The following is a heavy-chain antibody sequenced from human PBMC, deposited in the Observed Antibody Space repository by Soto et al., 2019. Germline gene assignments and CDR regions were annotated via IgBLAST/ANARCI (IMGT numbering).Heavy chain of an antibody. CDR2: IIPILGIA. CDR3: ARDVIAVAGTGYYYGMDV. J-gene: IGHJ6*02. Sequence: SVKVSCKASGGTFSSYTISWVRQAPGQGLEWMGRIIPILGIANYAQKFQGRVTITADKSTSTAYMELSSLRSEDTAVYYCARDVIAVAGTGYYYGMDVWGQGTTVTVSS. CDR1: GGTFSSYT. D-gene: IGHD6-19*01. V-gene: IGHV1-69*04.